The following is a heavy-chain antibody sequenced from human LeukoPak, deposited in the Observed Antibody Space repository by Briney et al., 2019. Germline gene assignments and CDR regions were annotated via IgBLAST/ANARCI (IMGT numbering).Heavy chain of an antibody. J-gene: IGHJ4*02. V-gene: IGHV3-30*18. CDR1: GFTFSSYG. D-gene: IGHD1-26*01. Sequence: GGSLRLSCAASGFTFSSYGMHWVRQAPGKGLEWVAVISYDGSNKYYADSVKGRFTISRDNSKNTLYLQMNSLRAEDTAVYYCAKGAKTAREDGSGSYLDYWGQGTLVTVSS. CDR3: AKGAKTAREDGSGSYLDY. CDR2: ISYDGSNK.